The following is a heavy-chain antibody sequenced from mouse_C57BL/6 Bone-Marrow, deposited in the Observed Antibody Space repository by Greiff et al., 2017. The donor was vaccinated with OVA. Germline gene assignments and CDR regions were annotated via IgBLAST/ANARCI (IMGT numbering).Heavy chain of an antibody. D-gene: IGHD2-4*01. V-gene: IGHV1-7*01. CDR3: AIYDYGWFAY. J-gene: IGHJ3*01. CDR2: INPSSGYT. CDR1: CYTFTRYW. Sequence: VQLQQSGAELAKPGASVKLSCKASCYTFTRYWMHWVKQRPGQGLEWIGYINPSSGYTKYNQKFKDKATLTADKSSSTAYMQLSSLTYEDSAVYYCAIYDYGWFAYWGQGTLVTVSA.